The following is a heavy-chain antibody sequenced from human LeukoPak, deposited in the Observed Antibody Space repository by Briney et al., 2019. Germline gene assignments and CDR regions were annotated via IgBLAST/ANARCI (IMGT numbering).Heavy chain of an antibody. CDR2: ISGSGSST. Sequence: GSLRLSCVASGVTFSIYAMSWVRQAPGKGLEWVSGISGSGSSTYCADSVKGRFTISRDNSKNTLYLQMNSLRVDDTAVYYCAKVASTETTLNWFDPWGQGTLVTVSS. CDR1: GVTFSIYA. CDR3: AKVASTETTLNWFDP. V-gene: IGHV3-23*01. D-gene: IGHD4-11*01. J-gene: IGHJ5*02.